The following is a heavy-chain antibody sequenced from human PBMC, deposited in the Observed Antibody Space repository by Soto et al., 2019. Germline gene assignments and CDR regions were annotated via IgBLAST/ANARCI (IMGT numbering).Heavy chain of an antibody. CDR1: GGSISSYY. CDR2: IYYSGST. J-gene: IGHJ4*02. Sequence: PSETLSLTCTVSGGSISSYYWSWIRQPPGKGLEWIGYIYYSGSTNYNPSLKSRVTISVDTSKNQFSLKLGSVTAADTAVYYCARASSHYGSGSPIDYWGQGTLVTVSS. V-gene: IGHV4-59*01. CDR3: ARASSHYGSGSPIDY. D-gene: IGHD3-10*01.